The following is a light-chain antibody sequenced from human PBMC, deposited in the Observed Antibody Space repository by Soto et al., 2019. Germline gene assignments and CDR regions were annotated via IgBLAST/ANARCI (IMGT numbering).Light chain of an antibody. V-gene: IGKV1-5*01. CDR3: QQYNSSPYT. CDR2: DAS. Sequence: DIQITQSPSTLSASVGDRVTITFRARQSISRWLAWYQQKPGKAPKVLIYDASSLKSGVPSRFSGSESGTEFTLTISSLQPDDFATYYCQQYNSSPYTFGQGTKLEIK. CDR1: QSISRW. J-gene: IGKJ2*01.